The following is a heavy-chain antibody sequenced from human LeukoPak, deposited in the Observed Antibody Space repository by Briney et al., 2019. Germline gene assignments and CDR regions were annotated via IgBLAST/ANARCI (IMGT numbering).Heavy chain of an antibody. Sequence: GGSLRLSCTGSGFNFNMFAIDWVRQAPGQGLAWVSGLSRGGGSTNYADSVKGRFTISRDKSKNMVILQMNSLRPEDTAVYYCAKEQRIRHCSEGVCMEGYYFDYWGQGTLVTVSS. D-gene: IGHD2-8*01. CDR2: LSRGGGST. CDR3: AKEQRIRHCSEGVCMEGYYFDY. CDR1: GFNFNMFA. V-gene: IGHV3-23*01. J-gene: IGHJ4*02.